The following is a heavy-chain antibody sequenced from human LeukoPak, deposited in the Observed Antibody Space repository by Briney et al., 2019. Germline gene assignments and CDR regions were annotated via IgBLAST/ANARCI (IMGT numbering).Heavy chain of an antibody. CDR3: AKDRLYGALDY. CDR2: ISWDGGST. D-gene: IGHD3-16*01. CDR1: GFTFDDYT. V-gene: IGHV3-43*01. Sequence: GGSLRLSCAASGFTFDDYTMHWVRQAQGKGMEWVSLISWDGGSTYYADSVKGRFTISRDNSKNSLYLQMNSLRTEDTALYYCAKDRLYGALDYWGQGTLVTVSS. J-gene: IGHJ4*02.